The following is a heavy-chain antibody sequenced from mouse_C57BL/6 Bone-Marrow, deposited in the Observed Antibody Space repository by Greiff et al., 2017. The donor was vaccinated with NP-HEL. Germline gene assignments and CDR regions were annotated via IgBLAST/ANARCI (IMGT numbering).Heavy chain of an antibody. J-gene: IGHJ2*01. CDR3: ARSLITTVVANFDY. Sequence: DVKLVESGGGLVQPGGSLSLSCAASGFTFTDYYMSWVRQPPGKALEWLGFIRNKANGYTTEYSASVKGRFTISRDNSQSILYLQMNALRAEDSATYYCARSLITTVVANFDYWGQGTTLTVSS. CDR1: GFTFTDYY. V-gene: IGHV7-3*01. D-gene: IGHD1-1*01. CDR2: IRNKANGYTT.